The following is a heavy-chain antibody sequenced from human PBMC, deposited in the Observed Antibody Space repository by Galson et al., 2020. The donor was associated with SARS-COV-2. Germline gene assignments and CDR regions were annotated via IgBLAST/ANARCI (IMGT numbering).Heavy chain of an antibody. CDR2: IWYDGSNK. D-gene: IGHD6-13*01. V-gene: IGHV3-33*01. CDR1: GFTFSSYG. J-gene: IGHJ6*02. Sequence: GGSLRLSCAASGFTFSSYGMHWVRQAPGKGLEWVAVIWYDGSNKYYADSVKGRFTISRDNSKNTLYLQMNSLRAEDTAVYYCARDPWVAAAGVDGMDVWGQGTTVTVSS. CDR3: ARDPWVAAAGVDGMDV.